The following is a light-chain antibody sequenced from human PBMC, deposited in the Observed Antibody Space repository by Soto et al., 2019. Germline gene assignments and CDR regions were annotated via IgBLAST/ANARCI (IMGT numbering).Light chain of an antibody. CDR1: QSVSSN. CDR3: QQYNNLPT. Sequence: EIVMTQSPATLSVSPGERATLSCRASQSVSSNLAWYQQKPGQAPRHLIYGASTRATGIPARFSGSGSGTEFTLTISSLQSVDFAVYYCQQYNNLPTFGQGTKVEIK. CDR2: GAS. J-gene: IGKJ1*01. V-gene: IGKV3-15*01.